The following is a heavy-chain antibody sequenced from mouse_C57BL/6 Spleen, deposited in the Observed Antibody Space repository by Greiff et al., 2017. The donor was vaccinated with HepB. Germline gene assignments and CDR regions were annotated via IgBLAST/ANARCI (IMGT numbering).Heavy chain of an antibody. CDR2: ISNGGGST. CDR3: ARQGGQLRLRSYYAMDY. CDR1: GFTFSDYY. D-gene: IGHD3-2*02. Sequence: EVQLVESGGGLVQPGGSLKLSCAASGFTFSDYYMYWVRQTPEKRLEWVAYISNGGGSTYYPDTVKGRFTISRDNAKNTLYLQMSRLKSEDTAMYYCARQGGQLRLRSYYAMDYWGQGTSVTVSS. V-gene: IGHV5-12*01. J-gene: IGHJ4*01.